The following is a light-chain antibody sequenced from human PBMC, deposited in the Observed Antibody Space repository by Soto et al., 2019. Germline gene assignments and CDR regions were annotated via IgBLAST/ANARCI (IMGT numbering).Light chain of an antibody. Sequence: EIVLTQFPGTLSLSPGERATLSCRASQSVGRNYVAWYQQKPGQAPRVIIYAASNRASGVPDRFSGSGSGSDFTLTISRREPEDFAVYYCQQCGTSPWAFGQGTKVEIK. CDR1: QSVGRNY. V-gene: IGKV3-20*01. J-gene: IGKJ1*01. CDR2: AAS. CDR3: QQCGTSPWA.